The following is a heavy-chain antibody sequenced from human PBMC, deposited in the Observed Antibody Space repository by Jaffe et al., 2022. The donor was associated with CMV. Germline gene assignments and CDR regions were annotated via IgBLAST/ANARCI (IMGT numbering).Heavy chain of an antibody. CDR2: IYYSGST. J-gene: IGHJ4*02. D-gene: IGHD1-26*01. V-gene: IGHV4-39*01. CDR3: ARHGAVEPLDY. CDR1: GGSISSSSYY. Sequence: QLQLQESGPGLVKPSETLSLTCTVSGGSISSSSYYWGWIRQPPGKGLEWIGSIYYSGSTYYNPSLKSRVTISVDTSKNQFSLKLSSVTAADTAVYYCARHGAVEPLDYWGQGTLVTVSS.